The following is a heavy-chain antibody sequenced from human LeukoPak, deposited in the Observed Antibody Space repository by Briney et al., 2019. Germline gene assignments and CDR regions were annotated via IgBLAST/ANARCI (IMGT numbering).Heavy chain of an antibody. V-gene: IGHV3-73*01. CDR2: IRSKANSYAT. CDR1: GFTFSGSA. J-gene: IGHJ4*02. D-gene: IGHD1-26*01. Sequence: PGGSLRLSCAASGFTFSGSAMHWVRQASGKGLEWVGRIRSKANSYATAYAASVKGRFTISRDDPKNTAYLQMNSLKTEDTAVYYCTRVGATFLDYWGQGTLVTVSS. CDR3: TRVGATFLDY.